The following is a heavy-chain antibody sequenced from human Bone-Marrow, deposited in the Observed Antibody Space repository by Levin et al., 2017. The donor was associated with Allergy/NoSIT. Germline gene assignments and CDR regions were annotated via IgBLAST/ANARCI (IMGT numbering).Heavy chain of an antibody. V-gene: IGHV1-3*01. D-gene: IGHD6-13*01. CDR2: INAGNGNT. CDR3: ARGSRQAADTPLDY. CDR1: GYTFTSYA. J-gene: IGHJ4*02. Sequence: GESLKISCKASGYTFTSYAMHWVRQAPGQRLEWMGWINAGNGNTKYSQKFQGRVTITRDTSASTAYMELSSLRSEDTAVYYCARGSRQAADTPLDYWGQGTLVTVSS.